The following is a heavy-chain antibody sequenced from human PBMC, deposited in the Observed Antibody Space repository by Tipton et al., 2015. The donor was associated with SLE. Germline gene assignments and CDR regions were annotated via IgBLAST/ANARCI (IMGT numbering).Heavy chain of an antibody. CDR1: GGSISSHY. CDR2: IYYSGST. V-gene: IGHV4-59*11. D-gene: IGHD7-27*01. J-gene: IGHJ4*02. CDR3: ARDIEAPGDFLYFDY. Sequence: TLSLTCTVSGGSISSHYWSWIRQPPGKGLEWIGYIYYSGSTNYNPSLKSLVTMSVDTSKNHFSLKLTSVIAADTAVYYCARDIEAPGDFLYFDYWGQGILVTVSS.